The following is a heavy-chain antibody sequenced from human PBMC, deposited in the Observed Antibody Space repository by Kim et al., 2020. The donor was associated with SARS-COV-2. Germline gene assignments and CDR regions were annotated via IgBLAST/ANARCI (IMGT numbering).Heavy chain of an antibody. J-gene: IGHJ5*02. CDR1: GGSFDNYG. D-gene: IGHD3-10*01. CDR2: IIPMLDMS. Sequence: SVKVSCKASGGSFDNYGISWVRQAPGQGLEWMGRIIPMLDMSNYAQRFQGRVSMTADKSTNTAYMELTSLRLDDTAVYYCTRDGVPNWFDPWGQGTLVT. V-gene: IGHV1-69*04. CDR3: TRDGVPNWFDP.